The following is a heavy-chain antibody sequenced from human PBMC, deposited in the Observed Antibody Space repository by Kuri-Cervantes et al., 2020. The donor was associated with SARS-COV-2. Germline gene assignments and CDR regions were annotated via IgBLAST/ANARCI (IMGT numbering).Heavy chain of an antibody. Sequence: GGSLRLSCAASGFTFSSYAMSWVRQAPGKGLEWVSAISGSGGSTYYADSVKGRFTISRDNSKNTLYLQMNSLKTEDTAVYYCTTETVVPGAIGMDVWGQGTTVTGSS. CDR2: ISGSGGST. J-gene: IGHJ6*02. D-gene: IGHD2-2*01. CDR3: TTETVVPGAIGMDV. V-gene: IGHV3-23*01. CDR1: GFTFSSYA.